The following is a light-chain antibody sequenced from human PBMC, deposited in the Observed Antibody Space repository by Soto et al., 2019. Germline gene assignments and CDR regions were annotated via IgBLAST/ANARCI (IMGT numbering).Light chain of an antibody. V-gene: IGKV3-20*01. CDR2: GAS. Sequence: DIVLTQSPGTLSLSPGERATLSCRASQSVSSNYLAWYQQRPGQAPRLLIYGASNRATGIPDRFSGSGSGTDFTLTISRLEPEDFAVYLCQQYGSLPLTFGRGTKVDIK. J-gene: IGKJ4*01. CDR1: QSVSSNY. CDR3: QQYGSLPLT.